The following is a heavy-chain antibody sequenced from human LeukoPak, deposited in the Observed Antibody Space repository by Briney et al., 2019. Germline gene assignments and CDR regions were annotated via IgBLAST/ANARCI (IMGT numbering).Heavy chain of an antibody. CDR1: GYTFTSYY. CDR2: INPSSGST. Sequence: ASVKVSCKASGYTFTSYYMHWVRQAPGQGLEWMGIINPSSGSTSYAQKFQGRVTMTRDTSTSTVYMELSSLRSEDTAVYYCARGRVLLWFGEVYYYYGMDVWGKGTTVTVSS. D-gene: IGHD3-10*01. J-gene: IGHJ6*04. CDR3: ARGRVLLWFGEVYYYYGMDV. V-gene: IGHV1-46*01.